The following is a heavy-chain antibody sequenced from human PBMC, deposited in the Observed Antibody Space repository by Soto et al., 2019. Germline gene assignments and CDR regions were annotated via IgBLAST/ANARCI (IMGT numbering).Heavy chain of an antibody. J-gene: IGHJ4*02. CDR3: ARGDDYGAVFEF. Sequence: QVQLVQSGAEMKRPGSSVKVSCKVSGGTFRTHSMTWVRQAPGQGLEWLGGIVPIFSTTDYAQRFQDRMTITADESTTTAYMELNNLRSEDTAVYYCARGDDYGAVFEFWGQGTLVTVSS. CDR2: IVPIFSTT. V-gene: IGHV1-69*12. CDR1: GGTFRTHS. D-gene: IGHD4-17*01.